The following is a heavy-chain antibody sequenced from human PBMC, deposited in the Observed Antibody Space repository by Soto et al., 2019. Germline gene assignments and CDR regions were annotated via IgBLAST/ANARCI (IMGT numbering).Heavy chain of an antibody. V-gene: IGHV4-59*01. D-gene: IGHD3-10*01. Sequence: SETLSLTCTVSGGSISGYYWSWIRQPPGKGLEWIGYMYNTGSTVYNPSFKSRVTISVDTSKNQLSLKLNSVTAADTAVYYCARGGAHRGYYYYGMDVWGQGTTVTVSS. CDR2: MYNTGST. J-gene: IGHJ6*02. CDR3: ARGGAHRGYYYYGMDV. CDR1: GGSISGYY.